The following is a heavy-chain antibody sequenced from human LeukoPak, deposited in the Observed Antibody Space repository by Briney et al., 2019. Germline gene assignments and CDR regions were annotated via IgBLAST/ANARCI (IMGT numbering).Heavy chain of an antibody. J-gene: IGHJ1*01. CDR2: INPSGGST. Sequence: ASVKVSCKASGYTFTSYYMHWVRQAPGQGLEWMGIINPSGGSTSYAQKFQGRVTMTRDTSTSTVYMELSSLRSGDTAVYYCAFSSSWYKYFQHWGQGTLVTVSS. V-gene: IGHV1-46*01. CDR1: GYTFTSYY. CDR3: AFSSSWYKYFQH. D-gene: IGHD6-13*01.